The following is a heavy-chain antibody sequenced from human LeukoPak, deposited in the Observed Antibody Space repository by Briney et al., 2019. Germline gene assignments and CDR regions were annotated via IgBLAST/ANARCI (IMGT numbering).Heavy chain of an antibody. Sequence: GGSLRLSCAASGFSFSSSWMAWVRQAPGQGLEWVANLKQDTYQTFYLESVKGRFTISRDNAKNSLYLYMNSLRVEDTAMYYCARDRRSGLDHWGQGALVTVSS. CDR1: GFSFSSSW. D-gene: IGHD6-19*01. J-gene: IGHJ4*02. CDR3: ARDRRSGLDH. V-gene: IGHV3-7*03. CDR2: LKQDTYQT.